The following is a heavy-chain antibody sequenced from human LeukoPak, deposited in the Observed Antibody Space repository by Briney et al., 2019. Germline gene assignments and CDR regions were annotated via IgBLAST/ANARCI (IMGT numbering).Heavy chain of an antibody. CDR2: ITSSSSSI. Sequence: GGSLRLSCAASGFTFSSYSMNWVRQAPGKGLEWVSTITSSSSSIYYADSVRGRFTISRDNAKNLVYLQMSSLRVEDTAVYYCAREGQRLDYGMDVWGKGTTVTVSS. D-gene: IGHD6-25*01. V-gene: IGHV3-21*01. CDR1: GFTFSSYS. CDR3: AREGQRLDYGMDV. J-gene: IGHJ6*04.